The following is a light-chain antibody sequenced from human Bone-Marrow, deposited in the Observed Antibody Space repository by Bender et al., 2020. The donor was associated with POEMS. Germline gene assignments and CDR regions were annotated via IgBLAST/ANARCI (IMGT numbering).Light chain of an antibody. CDR2: EGS. CDR1: SSNVGSYNL. V-gene: IGLV2-14*02. CDR3: SAYTTASTHVV. Sequence: QSALTQPASVSGSPGQSITISCTGTSSNVGSYNLVSWYQQYPGKVPKLMIYEGSKRPSGVSNRFSGSKSGNTASLTISGLQAGDEADYYCSAYTTASTHVVFGGGTKLTV. J-gene: IGLJ2*01.